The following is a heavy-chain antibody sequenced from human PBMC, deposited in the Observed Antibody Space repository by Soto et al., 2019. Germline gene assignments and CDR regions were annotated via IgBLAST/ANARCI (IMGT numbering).Heavy chain of an antibody. Sequence: EVQLVESGGGLVQPGGSLRLSCAASGFTFSTYWMHWVRQVPGEGLVWVSRINTDASYTTYADSVKGRFTISRDNAKNTLYMQMNSVRVDDTGLYYCARAQWQHTFDSWGPGTLVTVSS. CDR3: ARAQWQHTFDS. J-gene: IGHJ4*02. D-gene: IGHD6-19*01. CDR2: INTDASYT. V-gene: IGHV3-74*03. CDR1: GFTFSTYW.